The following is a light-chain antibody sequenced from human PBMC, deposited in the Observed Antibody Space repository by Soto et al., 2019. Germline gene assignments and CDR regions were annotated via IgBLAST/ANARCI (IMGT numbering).Light chain of an antibody. Sequence: EVVMTQSPATLSVSPGERATLSCRASQSVTSRLAWYQQKPGQAPRLLIYGASARATGIPARFSSSGSGTEFTLTINSLQSEDFAVYYCQQYNNWPLTFGGGTKVDIK. CDR2: GAS. CDR1: QSVTSR. V-gene: IGKV3-15*01. CDR3: QQYNNWPLT. J-gene: IGKJ4*01.